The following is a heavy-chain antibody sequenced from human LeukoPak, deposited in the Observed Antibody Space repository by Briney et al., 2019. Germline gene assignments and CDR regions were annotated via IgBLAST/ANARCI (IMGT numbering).Heavy chain of an antibody. Sequence: ASVRVSCKASGYTFTSYGISWVRQAPGQGLEWMGWISAYNGNTNYAQKLQGRVTMTTDTSTSTAYMELRSLRSDDTAVYYCASSYDFWSGYFIPTDYWGQGTLVTVSS. CDR1: GYTFTSYG. CDR3: ASSYDFWSGYFIPTDY. V-gene: IGHV1-18*01. D-gene: IGHD3-3*01. CDR2: ISAYNGNT. J-gene: IGHJ4*02.